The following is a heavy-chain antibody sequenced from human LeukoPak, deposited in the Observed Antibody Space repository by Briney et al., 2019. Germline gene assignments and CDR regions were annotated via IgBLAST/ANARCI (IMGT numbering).Heavy chain of an antibody. CDR1: GFTFSSYG. Sequence: GGTLRLSCAASGFTFSSYGMSWVRQAPGKGLEWVSAISGSGGSTYYAGSVKGRFTISRDNSKNTLYLQMNSLRAEDTAVYYCAKEGYSGYVDYWGQGTLVTVSS. CDR2: ISGSGGST. J-gene: IGHJ4*02. CDR3: AKEGYSGYVDY. D-gene: IGHD5-12*01. V-gene: IGHV3-23*01.